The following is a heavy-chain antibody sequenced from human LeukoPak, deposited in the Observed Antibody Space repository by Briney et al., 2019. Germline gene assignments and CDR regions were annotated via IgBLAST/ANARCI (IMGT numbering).Heavy chain of an antibody. CDR2: ISSSGSTI. CDR1: GFTFSDYY. Sequence: GGSLRLPCAASGFTFSDYYMSWIRQAPGKGLEWVSYISSSGSTIYYADSVKGRFTISRDNAKNSLYLQMNSLRAEDTAVYYCARVGGYSSGWYPGESYYYYGMDVWGQGTTVTVSS. J-gene: IGHJ6*02. D-gene: IGHD6-19*01. CDR3: ARVGGYSSGWYPGESYYYYGMDV. V-gene: IGHV3-11*01.